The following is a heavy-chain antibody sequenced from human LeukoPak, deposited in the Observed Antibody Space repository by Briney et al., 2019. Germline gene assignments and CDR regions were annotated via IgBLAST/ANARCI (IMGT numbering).Heavy chain of an antibody. D-gene: IGHD1-26*01. V-gene: IGHV3-74*01. CDR2: INSDGSST. CDR1: GFTFSSYW. CDR3: ARVRSGSYYPYFDY. Sequence: TGGSLRLSCAASGFTFSSYWMHWVRHAPGKGLVWVSRINSDGSSTSYADSVKGRFTISRDNAKNTLYLQMNSLRAEDTAVYYCARVRSGSYYPYFDYWGQGTLVTVSS. J-gene: IGHJ4*02.